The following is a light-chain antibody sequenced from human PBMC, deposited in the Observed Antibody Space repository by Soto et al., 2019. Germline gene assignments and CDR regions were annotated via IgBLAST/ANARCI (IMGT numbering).Light chain of an antibody. CDR3: SPYAGSNNLV. J-gene: IGLJ2*01. CDR2: EVS. CDR1: SSDVGGYNY. Sequence: QSALTQPPSASGSPGQSVTISCTGTSSDVGGYNYVSWYQQHPGKAPKFLIYEVSERPSGVPDRFSGSKSGNTASLTVSGLQAEDEADYYCSPYAGSNNLVFGGGTKLTVL. V-gene: IGLV2-8*01.